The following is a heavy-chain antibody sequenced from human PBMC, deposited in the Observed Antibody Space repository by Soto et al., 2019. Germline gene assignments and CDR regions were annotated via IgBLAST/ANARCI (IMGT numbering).Heavy chain of an antibody. Sequence: SETLSLTCTVSGGSVSSGSYYWSWIRQPPGKGLEWIGYIYYSGSTNYNPSLKSRVTISVDTSKNQFSLKPSSVTAADTAVYYCASPIGGYCSGGSCYYYGMDVWGQGTTVTVSS. V-gene: IGHV4-61*01. CDR3: ASPIGGYCSGGSCYYYGMDV. D-gene: IGHD2-15*01. CDR2: IYYSGST. J-gene: IGHJ6*02. CDR1: GGSVSSGSYY.